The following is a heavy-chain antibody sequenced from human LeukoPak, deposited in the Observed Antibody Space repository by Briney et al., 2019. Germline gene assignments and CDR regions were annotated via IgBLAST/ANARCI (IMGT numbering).Heavy chain of an antibody. CDR2: INWSGGRT. CDR3: ARIPVSGTRDYYYYMDV. V-gene: IGHV3-20*04. CDR1: GFTFHDSG. J-gene: IGHJ6*03. Sequence: GGSLRLSCTASGFTFHDSGVNGVRQAPGRGPEWVSGINWSGGRTGYADSVQGRFTISRGNANNSLFLQMNSLRAEDTAVYYCARIPVSGTRDYYYYMDVWGKGTMVTVSS. D-gene: IGHD6-19*01.